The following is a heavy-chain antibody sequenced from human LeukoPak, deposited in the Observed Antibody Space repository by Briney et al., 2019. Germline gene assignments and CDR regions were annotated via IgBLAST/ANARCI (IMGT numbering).Heavy chain of an antibody. J-gene: IGHJ4*02. D-gene: IGHD1-26*01. Sequence: GGSLRLSCAASGFTFSSYWMSWVRQAPGKGLEWVANIKQDGSEKYYVDSVKGRFTISRDNAKNSLYLQMNSLRAEDTAVYYCARDSVGTTSPYYFDYWGQGTLVTVSS. V-gene: IGHV3-7*01. CDR3: ARDSVGTTSPYYFDY. CDR1: GFTFSSYW. CDR2: IKQDGSEK.